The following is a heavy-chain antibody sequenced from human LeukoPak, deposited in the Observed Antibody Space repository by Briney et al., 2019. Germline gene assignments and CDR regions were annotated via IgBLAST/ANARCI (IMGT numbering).Heavy chain of an antibody. CDR3: AKVGLGYAGYDSGGYAYGD. J-gene: IGHJ4*02. CDR2: IGGSPGDT. CDR1: GFTFRSYA. V-gene: IGHV3-23*01. Sequence: AGGSLRLSCVASGFTFRSYAMSWVRQGPGKGLEWASAIGGSPGDTHYADSVKGRFTISRDNYKNTLYLQMNSLRAEDTAEYYCAKVGLGYAGYDSGGYAYGDWGQGTLVTVSS. D-gene: IGHD5-12*01.